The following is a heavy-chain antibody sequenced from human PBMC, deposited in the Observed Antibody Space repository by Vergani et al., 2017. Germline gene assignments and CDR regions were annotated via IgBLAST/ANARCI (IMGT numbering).Heavy chain of an antibody. CDR1: GFTFSSYS. CDR2: ISSSSSYI. Sequence: EVQLVESGGGLVKPGGSLRLSCAASGFTFSSYSMNWVRQAPGKGLEWVSSISSSSSYIYYADLVKGRFTISRDNAKNSLYLQMNSLRAEDTAVYYCARGRGYYDSSGYPAFDIWGQGTMVTVSS. CDR3: ARGRGYYDSSGYPAFDI. J-gene: IGHJ3*02. V-gene: IGHV3-21*01. D-gene: IGHD3-22*01.